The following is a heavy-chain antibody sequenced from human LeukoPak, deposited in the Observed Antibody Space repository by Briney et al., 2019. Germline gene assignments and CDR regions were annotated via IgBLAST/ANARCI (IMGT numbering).Heavy chain of an antibody. D-gene: IGHD2-21*02. Sequence: PGRSLRLSCAASGFTFSSYAMHWVRQAPGKGLEWVAVISYDGSNKYYADSAKGRFTISRDNSKNTLYLQMNSLRAEDTAVYYCARDNSASGDCLLPLDVWGKGTTVTVSS. CDR2: ISYDGSNK. V-gene: IGHV3-30*04. CDR3: ARDNSASGDCLLPLDV. J-gene: IGHJ6*04. CDR1: GFTFSSYA.